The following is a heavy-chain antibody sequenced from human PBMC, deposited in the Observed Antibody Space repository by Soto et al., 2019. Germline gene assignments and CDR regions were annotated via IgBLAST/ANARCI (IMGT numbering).Heavy chain of an antibody. CDR2: ISYDGSNK. CDR3: AKGLDPLRFLEWLLYLDY. D-gene: IGHD3-3*01. J-gene: IGHJ4*02. CDR1: GFTFSSYG. Sequence: QVQLVESGGGVVQPGRSLRLSCAASGFTFSSYGMHWVRQAPGKGLEWVAVISYDGSNKYYADSVKGRFTISRDNSKNTLYLQMNSLRAEDTAVYDCAKGLDPLRFLEWLLYLDYWGQGTLVTVSS. V-gene: IGHV3-30*18.